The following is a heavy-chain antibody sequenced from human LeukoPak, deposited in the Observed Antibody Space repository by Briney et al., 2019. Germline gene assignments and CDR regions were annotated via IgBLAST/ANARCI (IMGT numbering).Heavy chain of an antibody. J-gene: IGHJ4*02. V-gene: IGHV3-23*01. D-gene: IGHD3-3*01. CDR2: ISGSGGST. CDR1: GFTFSSYA. CDR3: AKESCVHELTISAPTFDY. Sequence: GGSLSLPCAASGFTFSSYAMSWVRQAPGKGLEWVSAISGSGGSTYYADSVKGRFTISRDNSKNTLYLQMNSLRAEDTAVYYCAKESCVHELTISAPTFDYWGQGTLVTVSS.